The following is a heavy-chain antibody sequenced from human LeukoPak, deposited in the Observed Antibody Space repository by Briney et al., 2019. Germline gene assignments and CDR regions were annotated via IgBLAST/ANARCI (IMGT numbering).Heavy chain of an antibody. CDR2: ISSSSSYI. Sequence: GGSLRLSCAASGFTFSSYSMNWVRQAPGKGLEWVSSISSSSSYIYYADSVKGRFTISRDNAKNSLYLQMNSLRAEDTAVYYCARSRITMVRGVYPYYYYYMDVWGKGTTVTVSS. V-gene: IGHV3-21*01. CDR3: ARSRITMVRGVYPYYYYYMDV. CDR1: GFTFSSYS. D-gene: IGHD3-10*01. J-gene: IGHJ6*03.